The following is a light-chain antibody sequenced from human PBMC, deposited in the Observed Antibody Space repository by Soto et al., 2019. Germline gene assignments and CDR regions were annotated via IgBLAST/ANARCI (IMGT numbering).Light chain of an antibody. CDR1: QSVSSK. V-gene: IGKV3-15*01. CDR2: GAS. J-gene: IGKJ1*01. CDR3: QHYSTWLWT. Sequence: EIVMTQSPATLSVSPGERATLSCRASQSVSSKLAWYQQKPGQGPRLLIYGASTRATGIPARFSGSGSGTEFTLTISSLHSEDFAVYYCQHYSTWLWTFGKGTKLEIK.